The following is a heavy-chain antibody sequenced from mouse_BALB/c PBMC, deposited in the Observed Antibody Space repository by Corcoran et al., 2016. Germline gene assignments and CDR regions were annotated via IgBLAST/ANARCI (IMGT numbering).Heavy chain of an antibody. CDR1: GYTSTEYT. CDR3: ARKDGYYSDAIDY. J-gene: IGHJ4*01. V-gene: IGHV1-18*01. Sequence: ELQLQQSGPELVKPGASVKISCKTSGYTSTEYTMHWVKQSHGKSLEWIGGINPYNDGTKYNEKFKGKATLTSDKSSSTAYMELSSLTSEDSAVYYCARKDGYYSDAIDYWGQGISVTVS. D-gene: IGHD2-3*01. CDR2: INPYNDGT.